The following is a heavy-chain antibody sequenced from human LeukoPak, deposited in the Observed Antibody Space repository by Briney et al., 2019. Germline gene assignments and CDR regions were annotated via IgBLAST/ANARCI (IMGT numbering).Heavy chain of an antibody. CDR3: ARLQLDYNWFDP. D-gene: IGHD6-13*01. Sequence: SVKVSCKASGYTFTSYDINWVRQATGQGLEWMGRIIPIFGTANYAQKFQGRVTITTDESTSTAYMELSSLRSEDTAVYYCARLQLDYNWFDPWGQGTLVTVSS. CDR2: IIPIFGTA. CDR1: GYTFTSYD. J-gene: IGHJ5*02. V-gene: IGHV1-69*05.